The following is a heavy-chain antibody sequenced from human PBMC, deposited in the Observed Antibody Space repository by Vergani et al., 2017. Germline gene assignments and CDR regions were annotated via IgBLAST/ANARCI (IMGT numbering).Heavy chain of an antibody. D-gene: IGHD1-20*01. CDR3: AREAITGTTGGWFDP. CDR1: GYTFTGYY. Sequence: QVQLVQSGAEVKKPGASVKVSCKASGYTFTGYYMHWVRQAPGQGPAWMGWINPNSGGTNYAQKFQGRVTMTRDTSISTAYMELSRLRSDDTAVYYCAREAITGTTGGWFDPWGQGTLVTGSS. CDR2: INPNSGGT. J-gene: IGHJ5*02. V-gene: IGHV1-2*02.